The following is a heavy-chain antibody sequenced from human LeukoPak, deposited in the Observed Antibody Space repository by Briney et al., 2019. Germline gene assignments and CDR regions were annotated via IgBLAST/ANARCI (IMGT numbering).Heavy chain of an antibody. D-gene: IGHD5-12*01. V-gene: IGHV3-13*01. CDR2: IGTAGDT. CDR3: ARDRGSGYDYNAHFDY. J-gene: IGHJ4*02. CDR1: GFTFSSYD. Sequence: GGSLRLSCAASGFTFSSYDMHWVRQATGKGLEWVSAIGTAGDTYYPGSVKGRFTISRENAKNSLYLQMNSLRAGDTAVYYCARDRGSGYDYNAHFDYWGQGTLVTVSS.